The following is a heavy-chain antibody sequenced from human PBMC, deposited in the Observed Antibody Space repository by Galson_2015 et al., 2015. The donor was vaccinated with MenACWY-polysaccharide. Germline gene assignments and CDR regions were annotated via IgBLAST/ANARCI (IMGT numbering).Heavy chain of an antibody. CDR1: GFTFGTFW. CDR3: AREPHCGDGCSMHDAFDV. D-gene: IGHD2-21*02. V-gene: IGHV3-74*01. J-gene: IGHJ3*01. CDR2: INTDGRST. Sequence: SLRLSCAASGFTFGTFWVHWVRQAPGEGLVWVSRINTDGRSTSYADSVKGRFTVSRDNAKNTVYLQMNSLRAEDTAVCYCAREPHCGDGCSMHDAFDVWGQGTKVTVSA.